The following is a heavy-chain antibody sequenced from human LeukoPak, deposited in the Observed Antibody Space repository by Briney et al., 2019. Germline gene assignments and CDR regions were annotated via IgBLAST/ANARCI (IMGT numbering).Heavy chain of an antibody. CDR1: GGTFSSYA. D-gene: IGHD5-24*01. Sequence: GASVKVSCKASGGTFSSYAISWVRQAPGQGLEWMGRIIPILGIANYAQKFQGRVTITADESTSTAYMELSSLRSEDTAVYYCARDQTSRDGYNYRRYYYYYYMDVWGKGTTVTVSS. J-gene: IGHJ6*03. CDR3: ARDQTSRDGYNYRRYYYYYYMDV. CDR2: IIPILGIA. V-gene: IGHV1-69*04.